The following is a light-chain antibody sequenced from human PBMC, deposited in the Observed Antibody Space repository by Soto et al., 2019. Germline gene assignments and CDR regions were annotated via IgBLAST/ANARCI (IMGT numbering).Light chain of an antibody. J-gene: IGLJ3*02. CDR1: SYNIEKNL. V-gene: IGLV1-47*01. Sequence: QSVLSQPPSASGTPGQTVTISCSGSSYNIEKNLASWYQQLPGTAPKLVIYKNSQRPSGVPDRFSGSKSATAASLTVSGLRSEDEADYYCAAWDDSLSAWVFGGGTKVTVL. CDR3: AAWDDSLSAWV. CDR2: KNS.